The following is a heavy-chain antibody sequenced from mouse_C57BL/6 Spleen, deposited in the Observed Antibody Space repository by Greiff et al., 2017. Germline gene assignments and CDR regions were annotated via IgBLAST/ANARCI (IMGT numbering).Heavy chain of an antibody. J-gene: IGHJ4*01. V-gene: IGHV1-52*01. CDR3: ARSTVGRGGAMDY. CDR2: IDPSDSET. D-gene: IGHD4-1*01. CDR1: GYTFTSYW. Sequence: QVQLQQPGAELVRPGSSVKLSCKASGYTFTSYWMHWVKQRPIQGLEWIGNIDPSDSETHYNQTFKNTATLTVNKSSSTAYMQLSSLTSEDSAVYYCARSTVGRGGAMDYWGQGTSVTVSS.